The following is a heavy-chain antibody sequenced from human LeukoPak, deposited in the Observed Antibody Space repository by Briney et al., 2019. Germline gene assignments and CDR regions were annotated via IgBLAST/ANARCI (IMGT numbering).Heavy chain of an antibody. Sequence: GSLRLSCAASGFTFSSYAMNWVRQPPGKGLEWIGNIYYSGSTYYNPSLKSRVTISVDTSKNQFSLKLSSVTAADTAVYYCAKTYYYDPFDFWGQGSLVTVSS. CDR2: IYYSGST. CDR3: AKTYYYDPFDF. V-gene: IGHV4-59*04. CDR1: GFTFSSYA. D-gene: IGHD3-22*01. J-gene: IGHJ4*02.